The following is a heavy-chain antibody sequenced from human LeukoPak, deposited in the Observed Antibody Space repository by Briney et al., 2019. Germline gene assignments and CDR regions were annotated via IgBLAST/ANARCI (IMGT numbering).Heavy chain of an antibody. D-gene: IGHD2-2*01. J-gene: IGHJ4*02. V-gene: IGHV4-34*01. CDR1: GESFSGNY. CDR3: ARRGSASTLDY. CDR2: INHSGST. Sequence: SATLSLTCAVYGESFSGNYWSWIRQSPGKGLEWVGEINHSGSTSYNPSLKSRVTMSVDTSKNQFSLKLSSVTAANTAVYYCARRGSASTLDYWGQGTLVTVSS.